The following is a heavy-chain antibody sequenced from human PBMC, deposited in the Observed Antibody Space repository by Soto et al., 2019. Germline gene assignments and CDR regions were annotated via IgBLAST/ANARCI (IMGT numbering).Heavy chain of an antibody. CDR3: ARPSCGGDCYAPVY. J-gene: IGHJ4*02. V-gene: IGHV3-48*01. CDR2: ISSSSNTI. CDR1: GFIFSNYN. D-gene: IGHD2-21*02. Sequence: EVQLVESGGGLVQPGGSLRLSCAASGFIFSNYNMHWVRQAPGKGLEWVSYISSSSNTIYYADSVKGRFTISRDNAKNSLYLQMSSLRAEATAVYYCARPSCGGDCYAPVYWGQGTLVTVSS.